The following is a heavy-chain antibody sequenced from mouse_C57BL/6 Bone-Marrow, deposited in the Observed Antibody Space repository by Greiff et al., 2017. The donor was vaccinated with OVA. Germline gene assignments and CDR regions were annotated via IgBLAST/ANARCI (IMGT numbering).Heavy chain of an antibody. CDR2: ISGGGGNT. CDR3: ARDGYYPYYFDS. Sequence: DVMLVESGGGLVKPGGSLKLSCAASGFTFSSYTMSWVRQTPEKRLEWVATISGGGGNTYYPDSVKGRFTISRDNAKNTLYLQMSSLRSEDTALYYCARDGYYPYYFDSWGQGTTLTVSS. J-gene: IGHJ2*01. CDR1: GFTFSSYT. V-gene: IGHV5-9*01. D-gene: IGHD2-3*01.